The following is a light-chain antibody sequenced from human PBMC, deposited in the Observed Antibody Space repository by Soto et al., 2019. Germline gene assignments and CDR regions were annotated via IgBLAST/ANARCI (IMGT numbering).Light chain of an antibody. CDR1: QSVSSSY. CDR3: QQYGSSWM. V-gene: IGKV3-20*01. Sequence: EIVLTQSPGTLSLSPGGRATLSCRASQSVSSSYLAWDQQKPGQAPRLLIFGASSRAPGIPDWFSGSGSGTDFSLILISVEPEDLAVYYWQQYGSSWMFGQGTNMDIE. J-gene: IGKJ1*01. CDR2: GAS.